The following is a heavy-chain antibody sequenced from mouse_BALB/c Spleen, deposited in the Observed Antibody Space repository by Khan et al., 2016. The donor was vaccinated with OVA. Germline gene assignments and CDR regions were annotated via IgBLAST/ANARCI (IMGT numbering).Heavy chain of an antibody. CDR1: GYSITSGYY. V-gene: IGHV3-6*02. CDR2: ITSGGSF. CDR3: ARAGRWFDY. Sequence: EVKLEVSGPGLVKPSQSLSLTCSVTGYSITSGYYWNWIRQFPGNKLEWMGYITSGGSFNYNPSLKNRISITRDTSNNQFFLKLNSVTPEDTATYYCARAGRWFDYSGQGTLVTVSA. J-gene: IGHJ3*01.